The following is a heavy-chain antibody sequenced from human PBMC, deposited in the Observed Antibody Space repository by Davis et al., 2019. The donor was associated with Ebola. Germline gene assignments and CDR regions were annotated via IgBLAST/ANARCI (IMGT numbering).Heavy chain of an antibody. D-gene: IGHD5-12*01. V-gene: IGHV3-74*01. J-gene: IGHJ4*02. CDR3: ARSSGYGLY. CDR2: VSPDGSDI. CDR1: GFTFSNYW. Sequence: GESLKISCAASGFTFSNYWMHWIRQAPGEGLVWVSYVSPDGSDIRYADSVKGRFTISRDNAKNSLYLQMNSLRDEDTAVYYCARSSGYGLYWGQGTLVTVSS.